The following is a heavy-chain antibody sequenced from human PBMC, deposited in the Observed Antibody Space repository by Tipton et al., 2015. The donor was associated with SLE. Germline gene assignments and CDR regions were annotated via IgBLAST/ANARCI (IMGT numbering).Heavy chain of an antibody. CDR1: GASISSSY. V-gene: IGHV4-59*01. D-gene: IGHD6-13*01. CDR3: ARGWGSWPYYFDY. Sequence: TLSLTCTVSGASISSSYWSWIRQPPGKGLEWIGYIYYTGSANYNPSLKSRVTISVDTSKNQFTLKLGYVTAADTAVYYCARGWGSWPYYFDYWGQGTLVTVSS. CDR2: IYYTGSA. J-gene: IGHJ4*02.